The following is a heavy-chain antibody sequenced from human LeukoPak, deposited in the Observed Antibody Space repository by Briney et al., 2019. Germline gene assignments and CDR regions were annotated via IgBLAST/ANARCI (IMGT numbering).Heavy chain of an antibody. J-gene: IGHJ4*02. D-gene: IGHD2-15*01. CDR2: ISGSGGST. CDR3: AKTPHQGYCSGGSCYIDY. CDR1: GFTFSSYA. Sequence: PGGSLRLSCAASGFTFSSYAMTWVRQTPGKGLEWVSVISGSGGSTYYADSVKGRFTISRDNSKNTMYLQMDSLRAEDTAVYYYAKTPHQGYCSGGSCYIDYWGQGTLVTVSS. V-gene: IGHV3-23*01.